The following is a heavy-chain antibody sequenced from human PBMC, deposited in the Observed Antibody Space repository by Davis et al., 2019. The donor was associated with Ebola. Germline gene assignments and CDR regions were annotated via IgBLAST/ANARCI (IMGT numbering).Heavy chain of an antibody. D-gene: IGHD6-13*01. CDR1: GFMFSDHY. J-gene: IGHJ4*02. CDR2: ISYDGSKT. V-gene: IGHV3-30*03. CDR3: ARGPSTGNSFTY. Sequence: PGGSLRLSCAASGFMFSDHYMDWVRQAPGKGLEWVAVISYDGSKTYYADSVKGRFTISRDNAENSLYLQMNSLRAEDTAVYYCARGPSTGNSFTYWGQGTLVAVSS.